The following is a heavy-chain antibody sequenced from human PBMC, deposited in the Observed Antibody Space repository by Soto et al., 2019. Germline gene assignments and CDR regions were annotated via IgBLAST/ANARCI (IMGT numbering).Heavy chain of an antibody. CDR3: ARVGDYYGSGKYNYFDY. V-gene: IGHV3-30-3*01. CDR1: VFTFISYA. D-gene: IGHD3-10*01. CDR2: ISYDGSNK. Sequence: GGSLRLSCASSVFTFISYAMHWVRQAPGKGLEWVAVISYDGSNKYYADSVKGRFTISRDNSKNTLYLQMNSLRAEDTAVYYCARVGDYYGSGKYNYFDYWGQGTLVTVSS. J-gene: IGHJ4*02.